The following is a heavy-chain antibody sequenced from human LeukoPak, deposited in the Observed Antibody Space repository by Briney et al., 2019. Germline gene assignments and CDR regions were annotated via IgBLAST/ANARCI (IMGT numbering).Heavy chain of an antibody. V-gene: IGHV3-48*01. CDR3: ARAPYGDYVGAADAFDI. D-gene: IGHD4-17*01. Sequence: GGSLRLSCAASGFTFSSYSMTWVRQAPGKGLEWGSYISSSSSTIYYADSVKGRFTISRDNAKNSLYLQMNSLRAEDTAVYYCARAPYGDYVGAADAFDIWGQGTMVTVSS. CDR2: ISSSSSTI. J-gene: IGHJ3*02. CDR1: GFTFSSYS.